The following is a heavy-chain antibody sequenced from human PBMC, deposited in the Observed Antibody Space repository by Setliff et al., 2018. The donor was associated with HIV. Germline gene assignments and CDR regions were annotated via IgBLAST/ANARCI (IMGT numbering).Heavy chain of an antibody. D-gene: IGHD2-15*01. Sequence: SETLSLTCSVSGFSISSDYYWNWVRQPPGQGLEWIGSIYHSGSTYYNPSLKSRVTISVDRSKNQFSLKLSSVTAADTAVYYCARAEGYCSGGSCYRVPFAFDIWGQGTMVTVSS. V-gene: IGHV4-38-2*02. CDR3: ARAEGYCSGGSCYRVPFAFDI. CDR1: GFSISSDYY. J-gene: IGHJ3*02. CDR2: IYHSGST.